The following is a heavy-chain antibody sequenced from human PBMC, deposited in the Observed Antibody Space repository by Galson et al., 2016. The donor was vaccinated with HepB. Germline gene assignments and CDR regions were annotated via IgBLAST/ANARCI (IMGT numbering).Heavy chain of an antibody. CDR2: IYPGNADT. CDR3: VRHSIRAWPADFDY. J-gene: IGHJ4*02. CDR1: GYSFPSYW. Sequence: QSGAEVKKPGESLKISCKGSGYSFPSYWIGWVRQMPGKGLEWMAIIYPGNADTRYSPSFQGQVTIAADKSITTAYLEWRSLKASDSAMYYCVRHSIRAWPADFDYWGQGTLVSVAS. V-gene: IGHV5-51*01.